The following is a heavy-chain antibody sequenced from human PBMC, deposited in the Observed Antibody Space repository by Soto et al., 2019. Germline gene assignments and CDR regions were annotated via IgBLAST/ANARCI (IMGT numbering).Heavy chain of an antibody. CDR1: EFAFSTFG. CDR2: ISAIGDST. V-gene: IGHV3-23*01. Sequence: EVQVLESGGGLVQPGGSLRLSCVFSEFAFSTFGMSWVRQAPGKGLEGVSSISAIGDSTYHADSVNGCFSISRDNSSNSLSLQINNLRAEDTAVYYFASVGPYSPRWDFWGQGTVVSVSS. J-gene: IGHJ3*01. D-gene: IGHD2-15*01. CDR3: ASVGPYSPRWDF.